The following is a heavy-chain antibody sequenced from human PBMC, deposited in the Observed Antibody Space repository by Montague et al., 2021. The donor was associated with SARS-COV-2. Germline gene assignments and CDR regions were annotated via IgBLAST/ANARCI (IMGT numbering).Heavy chain of an antibody. J-gene: IGHJ4*02. CDR3: ARGAPGY. CDR1: GGSFSDYH. Sequence: SETLSLTCAVYGGSFSDYHWTWIRHSPGEGLEWIGQINYGGSTKYNPSLKSRVAISIDTSKNQFSLTLTSVTAADTAVYYCARGAPGYWGQGTLVTVSS. V-gene: IGHV4-34*01. CDR2: INYGGST.